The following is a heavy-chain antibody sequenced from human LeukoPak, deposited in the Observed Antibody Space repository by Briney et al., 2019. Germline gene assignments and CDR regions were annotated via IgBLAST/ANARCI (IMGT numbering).Heavy chain of an antibody. CDR2: LFYSGST. J-gene: IGHJ4*02. CDR3: ATVAVIRGVTYFDY. V-gene: IGHV4-59*01. CDR1: GGSISSYY. D-gene: IGHD3-10*01. Sequence: SETLSLTCTVSGGSISSYYWSWIRQPPGKGLEWIAYLFYSGSTDYNPSLESRVTITVDTSKNQFSLKLRSVTAADTAVYYCATVAVIRGVTYFDYWGQGTLVTVSS.